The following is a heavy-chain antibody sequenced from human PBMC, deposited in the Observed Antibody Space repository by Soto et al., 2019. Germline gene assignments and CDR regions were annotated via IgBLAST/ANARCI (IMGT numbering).Heavy chain of an antibody. CDR3: ARHRGESFVSD. J-gene: IGHJ4*02. V-gene: IGHV4-39*01. CDR2: IYYSGST. Sequence: SETLSLTCTVSGGSISSSSYYWGWIRQPPGKGLEWIGSIYYSGSTYYNPSLKSRVTISVDTSKNQFSLKLSSVTAADTAVYYCARHRGESFVSDWGQGTLVTVSS. D-gene: IGHD7-27*01. CDR1: GGSISSSSYY.